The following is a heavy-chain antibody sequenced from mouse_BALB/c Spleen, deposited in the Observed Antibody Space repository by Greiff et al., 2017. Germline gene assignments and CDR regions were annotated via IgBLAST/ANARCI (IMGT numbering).Heavy chain of an antibody. V-gene: IGHV5-6-3*01. CDR2: INSNGGST. CDR1: GFTFSSYG. J-gene: IGHJ2*01. CDR3: ARVAGLDY. D-gene: IGHD4-1*01. Sequence: EVQLQQSGGGLVQPGGSLKLSCAASGFTFSSYGMSWVRQTPDKRLELVATINSNGGSTYYPDSVKGRFTISRDNAKNTLYLQMSSLKSEDTAMYYCARVAGLDYWGQGTTLTVSS.